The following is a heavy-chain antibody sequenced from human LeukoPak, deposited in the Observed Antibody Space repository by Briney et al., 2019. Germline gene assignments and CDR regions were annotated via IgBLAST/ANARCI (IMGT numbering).Heavy chain of an antibody. CDR2: INPTGGST. CDR1: GYTFPSYF. D-gene: IGHD6-6*01. V-gene: IGHV1-46*01. CDR3: ARTAARRFDY. J-gene: IGHJ4*02. Sequence: AASVKVSCTASGYTFPSYFMHWVRQAPGQGLEWMGIINPTGGSTTYAQKFQGRVTMTRDTSTSTVYMELSSLRFDDTAVYYCARTAARRFDYWGQGTLVTVSS.